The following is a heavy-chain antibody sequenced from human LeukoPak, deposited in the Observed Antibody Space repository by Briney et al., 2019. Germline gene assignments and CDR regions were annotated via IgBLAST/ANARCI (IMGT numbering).Heavy chain of an antibody. D-gene: IGHD6-13*01. CDR2: IYPGDSDT. J-gene: IGHJ4*02. CDR3: ARAPSSSWTDY. CDR1: GYSLTSYW. V-gene: IGHV5-51*01. Sequence: ESLKISCKGSGYSLTSYWIGWVRQMPGKGLEWVGIIYPGDSDTRYSPSFQGQVTISADKSISTAYLQWSSLKASDTAMYYCARAPSSSWTDYWGQGTLVTVSS.